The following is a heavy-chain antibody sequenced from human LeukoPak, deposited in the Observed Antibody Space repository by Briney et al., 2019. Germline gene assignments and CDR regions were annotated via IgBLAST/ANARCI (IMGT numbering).Heavy chain of an antibody. D-gene: IGHD3-10*01. J-gene: IGHJ6*02. V-gene: IGHV1-69*13. CDR3: ARSQNYGSGSYYDYYYYGTDV. CDR2: IIPIFGTA. CDR1: GGTFSSYA. Sequence: ASVKVSCKASGGTFSSYAISWVRQAPGQGLEWMGGIIPIFGTANYAQKFQGRVTITADESTSTAYMELSSLRSEDTAVYYCARSQNYGSGSYYDYYYYGTDVWGQGTTVTVSS.